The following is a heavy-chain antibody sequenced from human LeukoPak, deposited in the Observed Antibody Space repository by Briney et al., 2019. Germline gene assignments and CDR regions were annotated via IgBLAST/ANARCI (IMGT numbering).Heavy chain of an antibody. D-gene: IGHD6-19*01. J-gene: IGHJ4*02. CDR3: AKERAVRSGWDDFDY. Sequence: PGGSLRHSCAASGFTFSTYAMSWVRQAPGKGLEWVSAISGSGGSTYYADSVKGRFTISRDNSKNTLYLQMNSLRAEDTAVYYCAKERAVRSGWDDFDYWGQGTLVTVSS. CDR1: GFTFSTYA. V-gene: IGHV3-23*01. CDR2: ISGSGGST.